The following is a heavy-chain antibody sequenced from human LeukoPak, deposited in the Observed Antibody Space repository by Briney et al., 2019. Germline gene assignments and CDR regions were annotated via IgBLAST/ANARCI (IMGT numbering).Heavy chain of an antibody. J-gene: IGHJ4*02. CDR2: ISYDGSEK. Sequence: GGSLRLSCAASGFIFSSYWMHWVRQAPGKGLEWVAVISYDGSEKHYADPVKGRFTISRDNSKNALYLQMSSLRAEDTAMYYCAREGNSGYYPYWGQGILVTVSS. CDR1: GFIFSSYW. V-gene: IGHV3-30*03. D-gene: IGHD3-22*01. CDR3: AREGNSGYYPY.